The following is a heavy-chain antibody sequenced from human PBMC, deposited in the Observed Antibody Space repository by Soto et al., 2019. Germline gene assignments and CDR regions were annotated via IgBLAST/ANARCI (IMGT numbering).Heavy chain of an antibody. CDR3: AREVLGLRFGDILNTRPASYYYMDV. Sequence: GASVKVSCKASGGTFSSYTISWVRQAPGQGLEWMGRIIPILGIANYAQKFQGRVTITADKSTSTAYMELSSLRSEDTAVYYCAREVLGLRFGDILNTRPASYYYMDVWGKGTTVTVSS. CDR1: GGTFSSYT. V-gene: IGHV1-69*04. D-gene: IGHD3-10*01. CDR2: IIPILGIA. J-gene: IGHJ6*03.